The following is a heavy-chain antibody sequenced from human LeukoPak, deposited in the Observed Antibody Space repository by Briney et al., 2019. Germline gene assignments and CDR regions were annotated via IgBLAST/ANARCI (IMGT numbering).Heavy chain of an antibody. Sequence: PGGSLRLSCAASGFTFSDHYMDWVRQAPGKGLEWVGRIRNKDNSDTTEYAASVKGRFTISRDDSKNSLYLQMNSLKTEDTAVYYCVRLRYSSGWDDYWGQGTLVTVSS. D-gene: IGHD6-19*01. CDR2: IRNKDNSDTT. CDR3: VRLRYSSGWDDY. J-gene: IGHJ4*02. V-gene: IGHV3-72*01. CDR1: GFTFSDHY.